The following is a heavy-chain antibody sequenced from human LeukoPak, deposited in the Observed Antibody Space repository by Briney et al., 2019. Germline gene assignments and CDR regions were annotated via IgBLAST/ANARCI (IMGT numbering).Heavy chain of an antibody. J-gene: IGHJ4*02. D-gene: IGHD3-22*01. CDR2: IYYSGST. V-gene: IGHV4-59*08. CDR3: ARLTYYYNSSGYYYGHDY. CDR1: GGSISSYY. Sequence: RPETLSLTCTVAGGSISSYYWGWVRHPPGEGLEWIGSIYYSGSTNYNHTLKSRVTISVDTSKSKFSLKLSSVTAADTAVYYCARLTYYYNSSGYYYGHDYWGQGTLVTVSS.